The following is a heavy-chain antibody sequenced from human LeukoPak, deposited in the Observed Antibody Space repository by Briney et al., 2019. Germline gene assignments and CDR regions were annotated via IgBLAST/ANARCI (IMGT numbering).Heavy chain of an antibody. Sequence: ASVKVSCKASGYTFNGYYMHWVRQAPGQGREWMGWINPNSGGTNYAQKFQGRVTMTRDTSISTAYMELSRLRSDDTAVYYCANIHGYCSSTSCYAGDYWGQGTLVTVSS. D-gene: IGHD2-2*03. V-gene: IGHV1-2*02. CDR1: GYTFNGYY. CDR3: ANIHGYCSSTSCYAGDY. CDR2: INPNSGGT. J-gene: IGHJ4*02.